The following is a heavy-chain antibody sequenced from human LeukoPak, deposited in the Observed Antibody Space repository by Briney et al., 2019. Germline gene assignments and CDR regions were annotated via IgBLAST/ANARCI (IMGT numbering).Heavy chain of an antibody. V-gene: IGHV3-48*03. J-gene: IGHJ6*03. CDR3: AREISGGHDYYYYMDV. CDR2: ISSSGSTI. D-gene: IGHD2-8*02. CDR1: GFTFGSYE. Sequence: PGGSLRLSCAASGFTFGSYEMNWVRQAPGKGLEWVSYISSSGSTIYYADSVKGRFTISRDNAKNSLYLQMNSLRAEDTAVYYCAREISGGHDYYYYMDVWGKGTTVTVSS.